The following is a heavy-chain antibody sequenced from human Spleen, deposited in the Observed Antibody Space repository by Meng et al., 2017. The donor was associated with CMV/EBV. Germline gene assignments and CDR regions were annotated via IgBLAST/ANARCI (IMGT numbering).Heavy chain of an antibody. CDR3: ARDEYCTSTSCPLYYVDY. J-gene: IGHJ4*02. V-gene: IGHV4-34*01. Sequence: SETLSLTCAVYGGSFSGYYWSWIRQPPGKGLEWIGEINYSGSTNYNPSLKSRVTISVDTPKNQFSLKLSSVTAADTAVYYCARDEYCTSTSCPLYYVDYWGQGMLVTVSS. CDR1: GGSFSGYY. D-gene: IGHD2-2*01. CDR2: INYSGST.